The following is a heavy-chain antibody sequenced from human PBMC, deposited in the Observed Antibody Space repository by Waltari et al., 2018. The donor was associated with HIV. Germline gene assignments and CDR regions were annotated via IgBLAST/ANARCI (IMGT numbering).Heavy chain of an antibody. CDR1: GFSFSSYE. D-gene: IGHD1-1*01. J-gene: IGHJ6*03. CDR3: ARVDWNHFHYYMDV. Sequence: EVQLVESGGGLVQPGGSLRLSCTASGFSFSSYESNWVRQAPGKGLECVSYISRSGSKRYYVDSVKGRFTVSRDNAKNSLYLQMNSLRAEDTARYYCARVDWNHFHYYMDVWGKGTTVTVSS. V-gene: IGHV3-48*03. CDR2: ISRSGSKR.